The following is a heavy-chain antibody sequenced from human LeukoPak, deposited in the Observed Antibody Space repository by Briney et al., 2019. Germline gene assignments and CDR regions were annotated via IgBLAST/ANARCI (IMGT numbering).Heavy chain of an antibody. CDR2: INPSGGST. J-gene: IGHJ4*02. CDR3: ASSGYVGGYHDSSGYDYFDY. CDR1: GYTFTSYY. Sequence: ASVKVSCKASGYTFTSYYMHWVRQAPGQGLEWMGIINPSGGSTSYAQKFQGRVTMTRDTSTSTVYMELSSLRSEDTAVYYCASSGYVGGYHDSSGYDYFDYWGQGTLVTVSS. V-gene: IGHV1-46*01. D-gene: IGHD3-22*01.